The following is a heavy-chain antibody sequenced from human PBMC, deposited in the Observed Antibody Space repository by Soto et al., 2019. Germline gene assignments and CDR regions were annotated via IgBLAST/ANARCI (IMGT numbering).Heavy chain of an antibody. J-gene: IGHJ6*02. CDR1: GGTFSSYA. CDR3: TADYDYVWGSYPRLSYGMDV. CDR2: IIPIFGTA. Sequence: QVQLVQSGAEVKKPGSSVKVSCKASGGTFSSYAISWVRQAPGQGLEWMGGIIPIFGTANYAQKFQGRVTITADKSTSTDYMELSSLRSEDTAVYYCTADYDYVWGSYPRLSYGMDVWGQGTTVTVSS. V-gene: IGHV1-69*06. D-gene: IGHD3-16*02.